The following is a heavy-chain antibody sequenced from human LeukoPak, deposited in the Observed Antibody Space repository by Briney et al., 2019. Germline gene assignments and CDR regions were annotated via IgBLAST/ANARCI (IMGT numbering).Heavy chain of an antibody. D-gene: IGHD2-2*01. J-gene: IGHJ6*02. V-gene: IGHV4-59*01. CDR2: IYYSGST. CDR1: GGSISSYY. Sequence: SETLSLTCTVSGGSISSYYWSWIRQPPGKGLEWIGYIYYSGSTNYNPSLKGRVTISVDTSKNQFSLKLSSVTAADTAVYYCARYVGGYCSSTSCPSVGMDVWGQGTTVTVSS. CDR3: ARYVGGYCSSTSCPSVGMDV.